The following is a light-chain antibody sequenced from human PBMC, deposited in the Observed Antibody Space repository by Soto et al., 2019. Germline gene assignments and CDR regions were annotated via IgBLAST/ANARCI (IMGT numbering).Light chain of an antibody. CDR1: SSDVGGYNY. J-gene: IGLJ2*01. V-gene: IGLV2-14*03. CDR2: DVS. CDR3: SSYTSRNTAV. Sequence: QSALTQPASVSGSPGQSITISCTGTSSDVGGYNYVSWYQQHPGKAPKLMIYDVSNRPSGVSDRFSGSKSGNTASLSISGLQAEDEADYYCSSYTSRNTAVFGGGTKVTVL.